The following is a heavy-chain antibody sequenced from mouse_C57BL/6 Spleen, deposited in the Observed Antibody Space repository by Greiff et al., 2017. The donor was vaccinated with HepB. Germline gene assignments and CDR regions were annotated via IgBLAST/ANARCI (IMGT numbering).Heavy chain of an antibody. J-gene: IGHJ3*01. CDR1: GYAFSSYW. V-gene: IGHV1-80*01. CDR2: IYPGDGDT. D-gene: IGHD1-2*01. CDR3: ARSILRPVAGFAY. Sequence: QVQLQQSGAELVKPGASVKISCKASGYAFSSYWMNWVKQRPGKGLEWIGQIYPGDGDTNYNGKFKGKATLTADKSSSTAYMQLSSLTSEDSAVYFCARSILRPVAGFAYWGQGTLVTVSA.